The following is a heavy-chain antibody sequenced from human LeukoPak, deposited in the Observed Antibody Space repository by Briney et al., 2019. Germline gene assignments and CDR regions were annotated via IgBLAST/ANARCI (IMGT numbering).Heavy chain of an antibody. CDR3: AKEDQRHDYGDYVPPEYFQH. CDR1: GFTFSSYG. CDR2: ISYDGSNK. V-gene: IGHV3-30*18. D-gene: IGHD4-17*01. J-gene: IGHJ1*01. Sequence: GGSLRLSCAASGFTFSSYGMHWVRQAPGKGLEWVAVISYDGSNKYYADSVKGRFTISRDNFKNTLYLQMNSLRAEDTAVYYCAKEDQRHDYGDYVPPEYFQHWGQGTLVTVSS.